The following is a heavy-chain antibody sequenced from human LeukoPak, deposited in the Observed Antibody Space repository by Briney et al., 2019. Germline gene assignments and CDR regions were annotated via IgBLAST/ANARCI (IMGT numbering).Heavy chain of an antibody. CDR3: ARVRGYDFTYYFDY. J-gene: IGHJ4*02. Sequence: QPGGSLRLSCAASGFTFSSYAMHWVRQAPGKGLEYVSAISSNGGSTYYTNSVKGRFTISRDNPKNTLYLQMGSLRAEDMAVYYCARVRGYDFTYYFDYWGQGTLVTVSS. CDR1: GFTFSSYA. D-gene: IGHD5-12*01. V-gene: IGHV3-64*01. CDR2: ISSNGGST.